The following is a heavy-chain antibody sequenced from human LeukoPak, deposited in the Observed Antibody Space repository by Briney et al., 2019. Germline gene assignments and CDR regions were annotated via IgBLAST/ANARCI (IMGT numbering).Heavy chain of an antibody. D-gene: IGHD2-2*01. V-gene: IGHV1-69*06. CDR1: GGTFSSYA. CDR3: ASCIVVVPAAIGSCAFDI. CDR2: IIPIFGTA. Sequence: SVKVSCKASGGTFSSYAISWVRQAPGQGLEWMGGIIPIFGTANYAQKFLGRVTITADKSTSTAYMELSSLRSEDTAVYYCASCIVVVPAAIGSCAFDIWGQGTMVTVSS. J-gene: IGHJ3*02.